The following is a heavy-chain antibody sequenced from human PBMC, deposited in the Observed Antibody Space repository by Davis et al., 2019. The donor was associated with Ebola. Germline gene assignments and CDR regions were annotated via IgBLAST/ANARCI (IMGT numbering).Heavy chain of an antibody. CDR2: INAGNGNT. D-gene: IGHD6-6*01. J-gene: IGHJ3*02. CDR3: ARVQTDYTSSGGAFDI. V-gene: IGHV1-3*01. Sequence: SVTVSCKASVYTFTSYAMLPARHAPGQRLEWMGWINAGNGNTKYSQKFQGRVTITRDTSASTAYMELSSLTSEDTAVYYCARVQTDYTSSGGAFDIWGQGTMITVAS. CDR1: VYTFTSYA.